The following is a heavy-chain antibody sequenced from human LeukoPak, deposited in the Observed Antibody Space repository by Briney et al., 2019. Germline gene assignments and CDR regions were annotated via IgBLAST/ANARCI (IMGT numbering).Heavy chain of an antibody. Sequence: PGGSLRLSCAASGFTFSSYAMSWVRQAPGKGLEWVSGISSSGGNTYYADSVKGRFTISSDNSKNTLYLQMNSLRAEDTAVYYCAKVRYVGYYFDYWGQGTLVTVSS. J-gene: IGHJ4*02. V-gene: IGHV3-23*01. D-gene: IGHD5-12*01. CDR3: AKVRYVGYYFDY. CDR2: ISSSGGNT. CDR1: GFTFSSYA.